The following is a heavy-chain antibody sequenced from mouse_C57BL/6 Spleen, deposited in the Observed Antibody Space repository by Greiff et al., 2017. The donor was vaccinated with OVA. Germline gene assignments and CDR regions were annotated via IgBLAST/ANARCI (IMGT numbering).Heavy chain of an antibody. CDR2: IRLKSDNYAT. CDR1: GFTFSNYW. CDR3: TGSSGYFDV. V-gene: IGHV6-3*01. Sequence: EVKVEESGGGLVQPGGSMKLSCVASGFTFSNYWMNWVRQSPEKGLEWVAQIRLKSDNYATHYAESVKGRFTISRDDSKSIVYLQMNNLRAEDTGIYYCTGSSGYFDVWGTGTTVTVSS. D-gene: IGHD1-3*01. J-gene: IGHJ1*03.